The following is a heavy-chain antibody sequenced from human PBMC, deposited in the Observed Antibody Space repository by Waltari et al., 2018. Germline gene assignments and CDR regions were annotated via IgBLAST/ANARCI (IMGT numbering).Heavy chain of an antibody. CDR1: GFTFGDYA. J-gene: IGHJ5*02. CDR2: IRSTSYGATP. Sequence: EVHLVQSGGGLVQPGRSLRLSCTGSGFTFGDYALSWVRQAPGKGLECVAFIRSTSYGATPEYAASVKGRFTISRDDANSVAYLQMNSLKTEDTAVYWCTRGADTQPRRCDPWGQGTLVTVSS. V-gene: IGHV3-49*04. D-gene: IGHD2-2*01. CDR3: TRGADTQPRRCDP.